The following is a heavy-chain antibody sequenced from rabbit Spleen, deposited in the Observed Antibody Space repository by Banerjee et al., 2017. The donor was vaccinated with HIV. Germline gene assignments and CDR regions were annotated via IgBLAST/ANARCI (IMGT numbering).Heavy chain of an antibody. Sequence: QSLEESGGDLVKPGASLTLTCTASGFSFSSGYDMYWVRQAPGKGLEWIACIYTGSGGTVYAPWAKGRFTISKTSSTTVTLQMTRLTAADTATYFCARVGNSDWDYFNLWGPGTLVTVS. J-gene: IGHJ4*01. V-gene: IGHV1S40*01. CDR2: IYTGSGGT. CDR3: ARVGNSDWDYFNL. CDR1: GFSFSSGYD. D-gene: IGHD8-1*01.